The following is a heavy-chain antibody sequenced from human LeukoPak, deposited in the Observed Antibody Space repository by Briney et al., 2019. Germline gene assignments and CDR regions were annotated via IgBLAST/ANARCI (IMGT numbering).Heavy chain of an antibody. CDR1: GYTFTSYG. V-gene: IGHV1-18*01. D-gene: IGHD2-2*01. CDR3: ARDAMPGGPHGY. Sequence: ASVKVSCKASGYTFTSYGISWVRQAPGQGPEWMGWISAYNGNTNYAQKLQGRGTMTTDTSTSTAYMELRSLRSDDTAVYYCARDAMPGGPHGYWGQGTLVTVSS. J-gene: IGHJ4*02. CDR2: ISAYNGNT.